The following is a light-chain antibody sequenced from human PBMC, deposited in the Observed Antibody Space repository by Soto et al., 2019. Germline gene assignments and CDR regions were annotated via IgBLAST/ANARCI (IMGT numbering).Light chain of an antibody. V-gene: IGKV3-20*01. CDR3: QQYGNSPPNT. J-gene: IGKJ2*01. CDR2: GAS. CDR1: QSVSSSY. Sequence: EIVLTQSPGTLSLSPGERATLSYRASQSVSSSYLAWYQQKPGQAPRLLIYGASSRATGIPDRFSGSGSGTDLTLTISRLEPEDFAVNFCQQYGNSPPNTFGQGTKVEIK.